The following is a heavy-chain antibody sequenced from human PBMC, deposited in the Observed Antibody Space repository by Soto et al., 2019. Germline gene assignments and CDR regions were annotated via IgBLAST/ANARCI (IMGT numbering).Heavy chain of an antibody. CDR2: INSDGSST. CDR1: GFTFSSYW. Sequence: GGSLRLSCAASGFTFSSYWMHWVRQAPGKGLVWVSRINSDGSSTSYADSAKGRFTISRDNAKNTLYLQMNSLRAEDTAVYYCARGDLVATLEFDPWGQGTLVTVSS. J-gene: IGHJ5*02. D-gene: IGHD5-12*01. CDR3: ARGDLVATLEFDP. V-gene: IGHV3-74*01.